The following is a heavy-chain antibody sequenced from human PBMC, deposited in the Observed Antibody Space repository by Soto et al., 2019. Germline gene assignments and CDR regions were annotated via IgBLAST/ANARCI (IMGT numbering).Heavy chain of an antibody. Sequence: ASVKVSCKASGYTFTSYGISWVRQAPGQGLEWMGWISAYNGNTNYAQELQGRVTMTTDTSTSTAYMELRSLRSDDTAVYYCARVSEWELAGDFDYWGQGTLVTVSS. CDR2: ISAYNGNT. V-gene: IGHV1-18*04. CDR1: GYTFTSYG. CDR3: ARVSEWELAGDFDY. J-gene: IGHJ4*02. D-gene: IGHD1-26*01.